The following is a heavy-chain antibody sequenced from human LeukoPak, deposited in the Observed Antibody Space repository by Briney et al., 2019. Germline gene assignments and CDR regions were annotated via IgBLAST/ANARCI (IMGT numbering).Heavy chain of an antibody. J-gene: IGHJ4*02. V-gene: IGHV3-21*01. D-gene: IGHD3-22*01. CDR1: GFTFSSYS. Sequence: GGSLRLSCAASGFTFSSYSMNWVRQAPGKGLEWVSSISSSSSYIYYADSVRGRFTISRDNAKNSLYLQMNSLRAEDTAVYYCARGGDTMIVVVPDYWGQGTLVTVSS. CDR2: ISSSSSYI. CDR3: ARGGDTMIVVVPDY.